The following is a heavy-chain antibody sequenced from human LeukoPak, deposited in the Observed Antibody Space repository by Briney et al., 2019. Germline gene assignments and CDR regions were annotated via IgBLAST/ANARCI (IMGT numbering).Heavy chain of an antibody. CDR1: GFTFSSYG. J-gene: IGHJ6*02. V-gene: IGHV3-33*01. Sequence: GGSLRLSCAASGFTFSSYGMHWVRQAPGKGLEWVAVIWYDGSNKYYADSVKGRFTISRDNSKNTLYLQMNSLRAEDTAVYYCAREINWKYGMDVWGQGTTVTVSS. CDR3: AREINWKYGMDV. D-gene: IGHD1-20*01. CDR2: IWYDGSNK.